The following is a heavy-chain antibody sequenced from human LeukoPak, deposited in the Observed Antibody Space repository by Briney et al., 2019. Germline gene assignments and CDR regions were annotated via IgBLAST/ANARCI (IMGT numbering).Heavy chain of an antibody. J-gene: IGHJ6*03. V-gene: IGHV3-66*01. Sequence: GGSLRLSCAASGFTVSSNYMSWVRQAPGKGLEWVSIIYSGGNTYYADSVKGRFTISRDNSKNTLYLQMNSLRAEDTAVYYCARGTYSYGHYMDVWGKGTTVTISS. D-gene: IGHD5-18*01. CDR2: IYSGGNT. CDR1: GFTVSSNY. CDR3: ARGTYSYGHYMDV.